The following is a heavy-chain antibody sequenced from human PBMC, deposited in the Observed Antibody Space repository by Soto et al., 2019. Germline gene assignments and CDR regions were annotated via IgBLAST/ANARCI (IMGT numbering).Heavy chain of an antibody. CDR1: GFTFSDYY. D-gene: IGHD4-17*01. CDR2: ISSSSSYT. V-gene: IGHV3-11*05. Sequence: QVQLVESGGGLVKPGGSLRLSCAASGFTFSDYYMSWIRQAPGKGLEWVSYISSSSSYTNYADSVKGRFTISRDNAKNSLYLQMNSLRAEDTAVYYCARDVPNYGDYGTDAFDIWGQGTMVTVSS. J-gene: IGHJ3*02. CDR3: ARDVPNYGDYGTDAFDI.